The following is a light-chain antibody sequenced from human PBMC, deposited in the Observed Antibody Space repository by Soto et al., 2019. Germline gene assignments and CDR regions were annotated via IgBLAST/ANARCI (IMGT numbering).Light chain of an antibody. Sequence: DVVLTQSPDSLAVSLGERATINCKSSQSVLYSSNNMNYLAWYQQKAGQPPKRLIYWGTTRESGVPDRFGGSGSGTEFTLTISSLQAEDVAVYYCQQYYSTPWTFGQGTKVDIK. V-gene: IGKV4-1*01. CDR1: QSVLYSSNNMNY. CDR3: QQYYSTPWT. CDR2: WGT. J-gene: IGKJ1*01.